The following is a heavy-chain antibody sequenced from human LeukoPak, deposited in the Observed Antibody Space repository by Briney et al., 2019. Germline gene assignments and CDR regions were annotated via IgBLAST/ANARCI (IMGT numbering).Heavy chain of an antibody. J-gene: IGHJ5*02. CDR2: INSDGSTT. V-gene: IGHV3-74*01. CDR3: ARAARADCTSPTCHSWLAP. D-gene: IGHD2/OR15-2a*01. Sequence: PGGSLRLSCAASGFTLSNSWIHWVRQAPGKGLVWASRINSDGSTTTYADSVKGRFTISRDNAKNTLYLQMNSLRAEDTAVYYCARAARADCTSPTCHSWLAPWGQGTQVTVSS. CDR1: GFTLSNSW.